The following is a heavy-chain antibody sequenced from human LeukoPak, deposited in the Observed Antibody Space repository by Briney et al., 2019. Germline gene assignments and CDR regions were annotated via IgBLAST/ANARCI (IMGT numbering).Heavy chain of an antibody. Sequence: GRSLRLSCAASGFTFSTYWMDWASQAPGKWMVWLSHIRSNGSITTYADSVMGRFTISRDNAKNTLYLQMNSLRAEDTAVYYCARVVGSTMRASFDLWGQGMLVTVSS. CDR1: GFTFSTYW. CDR2: IRSNGSIT. J-gene: IGHJ4*02. CDR3: ARVVGSTMRASFDL. V-gene: IGHV3-74*03. D-gene: IGHD1-26*01.